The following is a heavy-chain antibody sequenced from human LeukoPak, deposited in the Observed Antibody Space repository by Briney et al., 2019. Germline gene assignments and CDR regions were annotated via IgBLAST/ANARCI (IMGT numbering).Heavy chain of an antibody. V-gene: IGHV4-4*07. D-gene: IGHD4-11*01. CDR3: ARSPGATATFDY. CDR2: IYTSGST. Sequence: SETLSLTCTVSGGSIRGYYWSWIRQPAGKGLEWIGRIYTSGSTNYNPSLKSRVTMSVDTSKNQFSLKLSSVTAADTAVYYCARSPGATATFDYWGQGTLVTVSS. CDR1: GGSIRGYY. J-gene: IGHJ4*02.